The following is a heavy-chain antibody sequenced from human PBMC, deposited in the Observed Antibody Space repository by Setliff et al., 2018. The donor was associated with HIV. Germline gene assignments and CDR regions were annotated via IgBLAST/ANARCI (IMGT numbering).Heavy chain of an antibody. CDR1: GYTFTTYS. CDR3: ARQFLDWSNDYYSRYYMDV. CDR2: ISAFNGNT. Sequence: ASVKVSCKASGYTFTTYSFTWVRQAPGQGLEWMGWISAFNGNTNYAQKLQGRFTMTTDTSTSTAYMELRSLRSDDTAVYYCARQFLDWSNDYYSRYYMDVWGKGTTVTVSS. J-gene: IGHJ6*03. V-gene: IGHV1-18*01. D-gene: IGHD3-3*01.